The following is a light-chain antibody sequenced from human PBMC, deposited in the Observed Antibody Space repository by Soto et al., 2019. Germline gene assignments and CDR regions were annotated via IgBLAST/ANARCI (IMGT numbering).Light chain of an antibody. V-gene: IGLV1-44*01. CDR3: ATWDDSLNGRV. CDR2: NND. J-gene: IGLJ2*01. Sequence: QAVVTQPPSASATPGQRVTISCSGSSSNIGINTVNWYQQFPGMAPQLLIYNNDQRPSGVSDRFSGSKSGTSASLAISGLQSEDEADYYCATWDDSLNGRVFGGGTKVTVL. CDR1: SSNIGINT.